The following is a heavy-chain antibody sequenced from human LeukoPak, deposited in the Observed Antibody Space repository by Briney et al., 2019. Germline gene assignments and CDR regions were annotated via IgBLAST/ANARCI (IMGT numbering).Heavy chain of an antibody. CDR2: ISSSSSYI. Sequence: GRSLRLSCAASGFTFSSYSMNWVRQAPGKGLEWVSSISSSSSYIYYADSVKGRFTISRDNAKNSLYLQMNSLRAEDTAVYYCARDPKFFQQQLVQVYWGQGTLVTVSS. CDR3: ARDPKFFQQQLVQVY. J-gene: IGHJ4*02. CDR1: GFTFSSYS. D-gene: IGHD6-13*01. V-gene: IGHV3-21*01.